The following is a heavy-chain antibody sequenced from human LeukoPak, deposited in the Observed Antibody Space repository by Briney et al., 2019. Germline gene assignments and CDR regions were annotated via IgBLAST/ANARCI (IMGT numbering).Heavy chain of an antibody. CDR2: INPNSGGT. V-gene: IGHV1-2*02. CDR1: GYTFTGYY. CDR3: ARAPSGYSGYDPNWFDP. D-gene: IGHD5-12*01. J-gene: IGHJ5*02. Sequence: ASVKVSCKASGYTFTGYYMHWVRQAPGQGLEWMGWINPNSGGTNYAQKFQGRVTMTRDTSISTAYMELSRLRSDDTAVYYCARAPSGYSGYDPNWFDPWGQGTLVTVSS.